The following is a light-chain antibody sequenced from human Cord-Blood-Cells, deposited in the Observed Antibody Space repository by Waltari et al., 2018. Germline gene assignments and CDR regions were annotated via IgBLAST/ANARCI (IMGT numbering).Light chain of an antibody. CDR2: DAS. Sequence: EIVLTQSPATLSLSPGERATLSCRASQSVSSYLAWYQQKPGQAPRLLIYDASNRATGIPARFSGSGSGXXXTLXISXLEXXDFAXXYCQQRSNWLTFGGGTKVEIK. J-gene: IGKJ4*01. CDR1: QSVSSY. CDR3: QQRSNWLT. V-gene: IGKV3-11*01.